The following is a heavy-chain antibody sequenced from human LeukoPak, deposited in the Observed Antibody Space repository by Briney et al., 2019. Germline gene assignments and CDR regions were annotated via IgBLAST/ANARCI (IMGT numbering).Heavy chain of an antibody. CDR2: IYTSGST. CDR3: ARDGAEDIVVVPAARDDNWFDP. D-gene: IGHD2-2*01. J-gene: IGHJ5*02. V-gene: IGHV4-4*07. Sequence: SVTLSLTCTVSGGSISSYYWSWIRQPAGKGLEWIGRIYTSGSTNYNPSLKSRVTMSVDTSKNQFSLKLSSVTAADTAVYYCARDGAEDIVVVPAARDDNWFDPWGQGTLVTVSS. CDR1: GGSISSYY.